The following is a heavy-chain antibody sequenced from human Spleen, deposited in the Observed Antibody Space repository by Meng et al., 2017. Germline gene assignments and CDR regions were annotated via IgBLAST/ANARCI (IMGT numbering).Heavy chain of an antibody. CDR1: GYTLSSDG. CDR2: INVYNGKT. V-gene: IGHV1-18*01. J-gene: IGHJ4*02. CDR3: ATRGNPYLNC. Sequence: QVKLVQSGAEVKKPGASVKVSCDASGYTLSSDGFSWVRQAPGQGLEWLGWINVYNGKTDYALKFQDRVTMTTDTFTNTAYMELRSLRSDDTAVYYCATRGNPYLNCWGQGTLVTVSS.